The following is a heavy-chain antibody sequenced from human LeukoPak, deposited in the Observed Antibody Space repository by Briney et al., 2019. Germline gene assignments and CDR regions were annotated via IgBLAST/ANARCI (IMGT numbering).Heavy chain of an antibody. D-gene: IGHD3-10*01. J-gene: IGHJ4*02. Sequence: SETLSLPCTVSGAPVNFYYLSWIRHSAEKRLEWIGRIYTRGNTNYNPSLKSRVTLSVDTSRNQFSLMLSSVTAADTAVYYCAKESRLGGASGSHHFDYLGQGGLVTVSS. CDR3: AKESRLGGASGSHHFDY. CDR2: IYTRGNT. CDR1: GAPVNFYY. V-gene: IGHV4-4*07.